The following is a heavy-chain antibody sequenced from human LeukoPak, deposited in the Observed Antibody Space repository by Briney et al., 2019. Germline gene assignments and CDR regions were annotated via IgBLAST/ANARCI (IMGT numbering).Heavy chain of an antibody. V-gene: IGHV7-4-1*02. J-gene: IGHJ4*02. CDR1: GYTFTSYD. CDR2: INTNTGNP. D-gene: IGHD3-10*01. CDR3: ARDQESSTFDY. Sequence: ASVKVSCKASGYTFTSYDINWVRQAPGQGLEWMGWINTNTGNPMYAQGFTGRFVFSLDTSVSTAYLEISSLKGEDTAVYYCARDQESSTFDYWGQGTLVTVSS.